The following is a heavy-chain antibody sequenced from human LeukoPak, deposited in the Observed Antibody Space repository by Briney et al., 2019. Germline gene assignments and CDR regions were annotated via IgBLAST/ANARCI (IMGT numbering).Heavy chain of an antibody. V-gene: IGHV1-18*01. CDR2: ISAYNGNT. J-gene: IGHJ5*02. D-gene: IGHD1-26*01. Sequence: GASVKVSCKASGYTFTSYGISWVRQVPGQGLEWMGWISAYNGNTNYAQKLQGRVTMTTDTSTSTAYMELRSLRSDDTAVYYCARRYSGSYSDWFDPWGQGTLVTVSS. CDR3: ARRYSGSYSDWFDP. CDR1: GYTFTSYG.